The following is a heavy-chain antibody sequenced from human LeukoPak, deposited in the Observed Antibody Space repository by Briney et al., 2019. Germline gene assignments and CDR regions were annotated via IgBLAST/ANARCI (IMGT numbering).Heavy chain of an antibody. Sequence: GGSLRLSCAASGFTFSSYGMHWVRQAPGKGLEGVAVISYDGSNKYYADSVKGRFTISRDNSKNTLYLQMNSLRAEDTAVYYCAKDVRFLEWLLSYWGQGTLVTASS. J-gene: IGHJ4*02. CDR1: GFTFSSYG. V-gene: IGHV3-30*18. D-gene: IGHD3-3*01. CDR2: ISYDGSNK. CDR3: AKDVRFLEWLLSY.